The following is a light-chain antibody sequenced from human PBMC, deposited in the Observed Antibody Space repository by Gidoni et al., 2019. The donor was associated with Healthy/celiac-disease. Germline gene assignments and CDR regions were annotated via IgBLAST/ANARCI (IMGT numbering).Light chain of an antibody. J-gene: IGLJ2*01. CDR1: KFGDKY. CDR3: QAWDSSTVV. V-gene: IGLV3-1*01. Sequence: SYELTQPPSVSVSPGYTASITCSGDKFGDKYACWYQQKPGQSPVLVIYQVSKRPSGIPERFAGSNSGNTATLTISGTQAMDEADYYCQAWDSSTVVFGGGTKLTVL. CDR2: QVS.